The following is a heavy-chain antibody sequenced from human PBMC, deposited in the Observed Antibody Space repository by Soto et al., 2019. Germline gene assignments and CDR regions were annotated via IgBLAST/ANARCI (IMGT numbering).Heavy chain of an antibody. J-gene: IGHJ6*02. V-gene: IGHV5-10-1*01. D-gene: IGHD3-3*01. Sequence: GESLKISCKGSGYSFTSYWISWVRQMPGKGLEWKGRIDPSDSYTNYSPSFQGHVTISADKSISTAYLQWSSLKASDTAMYYCASISLYDFWSGQIYYYGMDVWGQGTTVTVSS. CDR3: ASISLYDFWSGQIYYYGMDV. CDR1: GYSFTSYW. CDR2: IDPSDSYT.